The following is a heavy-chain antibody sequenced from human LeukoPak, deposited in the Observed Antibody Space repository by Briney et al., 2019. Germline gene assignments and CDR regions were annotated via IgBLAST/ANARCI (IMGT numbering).Heavy chain of an antibody. D-gene: IGHD1-1*01. J-gene: IGHJ6*03. CDR2: INHSGET. V-gene: IGHV4-34*01. CDR3: ARTSGNYYYYYMDV. Sequence: SETLSLTCGVYGESFRGYYWSWIRQPPGMGLEWIGDINHSGETNYNPSLKSRLTISIDASKSHFSLRLSSVTAADTAVYYCARTSGNYYYYYMDVWGEGTPIAVSS. CDR1: GESFRGYY.